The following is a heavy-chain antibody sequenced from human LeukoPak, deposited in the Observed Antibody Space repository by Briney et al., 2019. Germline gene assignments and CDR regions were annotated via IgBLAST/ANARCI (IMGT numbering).Heavy chain of an antibody. CDR2: IYYSGST. J-gene: IGHJ4*02. CDR1: GGSISSGGYY. D-gene: IGHD3-3*01. CDR3: ARHGITIFGVEYGRGVYFDY. Sequence: PSETLSLTCTVSGGSISSGGYYWGWIRQPPGKGLEWIGYIYYSGSTYYNPSLKSRVTISVDTSKNQFSLKLSSVTAADTAVYYCARHGITIFGVEYGRGVYFDYWGQGTLVTVSS. V-gene: IGHV4-39*01.